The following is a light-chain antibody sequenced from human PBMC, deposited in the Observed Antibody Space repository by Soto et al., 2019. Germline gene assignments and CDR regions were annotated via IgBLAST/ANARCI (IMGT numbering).Light chain of an antibody. CDR2: EAS. CDR1: QGVNAW. V-gene: IGKV1-12*01. CDR3: QQANSFPLT. J-gene: IGKJ4*01. Sequence: DTQMTQSPSSVSAFVGDRVTITCRASQGVNAWLAWYQKKPGKAPELLIYEASTLHSGVPSRFSGSGSGTDFTLTISSLQPEDFATYYCQQANSFPLTFGGGTKVEVQ.